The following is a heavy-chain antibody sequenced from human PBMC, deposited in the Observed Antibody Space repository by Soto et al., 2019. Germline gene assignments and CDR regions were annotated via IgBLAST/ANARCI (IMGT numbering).Heavy chain of an antibody. CDR2: IYYSGST. D-gene: IGHD2-15*01. J-gene: IGHJ4*02. Sequence: QVQLQESGPGLVKPSQTLSLTCTVSGGSISSGGYYWSWIRQHPGKGLEWIGYIYYSGSTYYNPSLKRRVTISVDTSKTQFSLKLSSVTAADTAVYYCAREKGYCSGGSCYQELYYFDYWGQGTLVTVSS. CDR1: GGSISSGGYY. V-gene: IGHV4-31*03. CDR3: AREKGYCSGGSCYQELYYFDY.